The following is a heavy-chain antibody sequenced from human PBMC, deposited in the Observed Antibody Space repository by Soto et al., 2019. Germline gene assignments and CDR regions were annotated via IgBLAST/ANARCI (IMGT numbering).Heavy chain of an antibody. CDR1: AFTFSDYY. CDR2: ISTSGNTI. D-gene: IGHD2-2*01. CDR3: ARYLGDCSSTRCYVAALEI. Sequence: GVSLRLSWAASAFTFSDYYVSWIRQAPGKGLECVSYISTSGNTIYYADSVKGRFTISRDNAKNSLYLQMNSLRAEDTAVYYCARYLGDCSSTRCYVAALEIWGQGTMVTVSS. V-gene: IGHV3-11*01. J-gene: IGHJ3*02.